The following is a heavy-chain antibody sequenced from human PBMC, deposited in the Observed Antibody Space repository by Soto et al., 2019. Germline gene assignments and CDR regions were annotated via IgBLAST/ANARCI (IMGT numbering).Heavy chain of an antibody. D-gene: IGHD3-10*01. J-gene: IGHJ4*02. CDR2: IRNKANSYTT. CDR3: ASAWFGELKYFDY. Sequence: EVQLVESGGGLVQPGGSLRLSCAASGFTFSDHYMEWVRQAPGQGLEWVGRIRNKANSYTTEYGASVKGRFTISRDDSKNSLSLQMNSLKTEDTAVYYCASAWFGELKYFDYGVQGTLVTVSS. V-gene: IGHV3-72*01. CDR1: GFTFSDHY.